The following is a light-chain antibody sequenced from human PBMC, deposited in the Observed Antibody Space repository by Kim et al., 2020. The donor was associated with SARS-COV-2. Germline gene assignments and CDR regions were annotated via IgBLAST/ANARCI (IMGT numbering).Light chain of an antibody. V-gene: IGKV1-5*03. CDR2: LAS. Sequence: DIQMTQSPSTLSASVGDRVTITCRASQTISTWLAWYQQKPGKAPNLLIYLASTLETGVPSRFIGSGSGTEFTLTIDSLQPDDFATYFCQHYSRFPYTFGQENKLEIK. CDR3: QHYSRFPYT. J-gene: IGKJ2*01. CDR1: QTISTW.